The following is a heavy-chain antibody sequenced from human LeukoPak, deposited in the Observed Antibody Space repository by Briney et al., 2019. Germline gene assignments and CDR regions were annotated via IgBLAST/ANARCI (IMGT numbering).Heavy chain of an antibody. CDR3: AKDLVGRVGATFDY. CDR1: GFTFSSYG. D-gene: IGHD1-26*01. CDR2: ISGSGGST. J-gene: IGHJ4*02. Sequence: GGSLRLSCAASGFTFSSYGMSWVRQAPGKGLEWVSAISGSGGSTYYADSVKGRFTISRDNSKNTLYLQMNSLRAEDTAVYYCAKDLVGRVGATFDYWGQGTLVTVSS. V-gene: IGHV3-23*01.